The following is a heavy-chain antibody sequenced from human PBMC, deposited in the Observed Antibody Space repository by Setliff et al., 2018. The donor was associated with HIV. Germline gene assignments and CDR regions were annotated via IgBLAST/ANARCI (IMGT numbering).Heavy chain of an antibody. V-gene: IGHV4-4*07. CDR2: IYTSGST. J-gene: IGHJ4*02. D-gene: IGHD6-13*01. CDR3: ARGAIAAAGDFDY. Sequence: SETLSRTCTVSGGFISSYYWNWIRQPAGKGLEWIGRIYTSGSTNYNPSLKSRVTMSVDTSKNQFSLRLSSVTAADTAVYYCARGAIAAAGDFDYWGQGTLVTVSS. CDR1: GGFISSYY.